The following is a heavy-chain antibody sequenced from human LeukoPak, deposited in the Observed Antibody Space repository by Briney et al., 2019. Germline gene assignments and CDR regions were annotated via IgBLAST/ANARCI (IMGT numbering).Heavy chain of an antibody. Sequence: PSETLSLTCTVSGGSISSSSYYWGWIRQPPGKGLEWIGSIYHSGSTYYNPSLKSRVTISVDTSKNQFSLKLSSVTAADTAVYYCARLARFIRYCSGGSCYSAYYYYYMDVWGKGTTVTISS. CDR3: ARLARFIRYCSGGSCYSAYYYYYMDV. V-gene: IGHV4-39*07. CDR1: GGSISSSSYY. CDR2: IYHSGST. J-gene: IGHJ6*03. D-gene: IGHD2-15*01.